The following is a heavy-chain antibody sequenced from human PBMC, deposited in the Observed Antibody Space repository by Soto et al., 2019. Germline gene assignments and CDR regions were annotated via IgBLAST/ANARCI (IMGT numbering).Heavy chain of an antibody. CDR1: GFIFNSYS. Sequence: EVQLVESGGGLVQPGGSLRLSCVASGFIFNSYSMNWVRQAPGKELEWISYINSGSTSVFYADSVKGRFTISRDNAKNSLYLQMTSLRAEDTAVYYCGSSASPDAYWGQGTLVTVSS. J-gene: IGHJ4*02. CDR2: INSGSTSV. V-gene: IGHV3-48*01. CDR3: GSSASPDAY. D-gene: IGHD3-22*01.